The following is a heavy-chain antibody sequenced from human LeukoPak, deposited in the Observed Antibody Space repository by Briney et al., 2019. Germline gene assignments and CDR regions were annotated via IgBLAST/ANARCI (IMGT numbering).Heavy chain of an antibody. CDR3: ARAGYDTLTLAPDPANDY. CDR1: GGTFSSYA. Sequence: EASVKVSCKASGGTFSSYAISWVRQAPGQGLEWMGGIIPIFGTANYAQKFQGRVTITADESTSTAYMELSSLRSDDTAVYYCARAGYDTLTLAPDPANDYWGQGTLVTVSS. D-gene: IGHD3-9*01. CDR2: IIPIFGTA. J-gene: IGHJ4*01. V-gene: IGHV1-69*13.